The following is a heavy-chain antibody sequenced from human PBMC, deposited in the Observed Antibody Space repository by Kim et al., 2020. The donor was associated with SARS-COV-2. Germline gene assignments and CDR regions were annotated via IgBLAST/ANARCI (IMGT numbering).Heavy chain of an antibody. Sequence: GGSLRLSCAASGFTFNNAWMSWVRQAPGKGLEWVGRIKSKTDGGTTDYAAPVTGRFTISRDDSKNTLYLQMNSLKAEDTAVYYCTTVITVDATVGTGAGDYLGQGTLVTVSS. J-gene: IGHJ4*02. CDR3: TTVITVDATVGTGAGDY. CDR1: GFTFNNAW. D-gene: IGHD3-16*01. V-gene: IGHV3-15*01. CDR2: IKSKTDGGTT.